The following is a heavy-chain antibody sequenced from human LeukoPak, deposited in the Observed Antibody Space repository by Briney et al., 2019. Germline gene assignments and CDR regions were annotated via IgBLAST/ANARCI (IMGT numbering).Heavy chain of an antibody. J-gene: IGHJ4*02. CDR3: ARDYGGNLFIDY. V-gene: IGHV4-59*11. D-gene: IGHD4-23*01. CDR1: GGSISSHY. CDR2: MYYSGST. Sequence: PSETLSLTCTVSGGSISSHYWGWIRQPPGKGLEWIGYMYYSGSTSYNPSLKSRVTMLVDTSKSQFSLKLASVTAADTAVYYCARDYGGNLFIDYWGQGTLVTVSS.